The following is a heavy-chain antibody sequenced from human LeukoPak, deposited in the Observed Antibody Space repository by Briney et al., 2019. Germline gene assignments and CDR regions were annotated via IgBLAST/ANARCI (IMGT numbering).Heavy chain of an antibody. CDR2: IYHSGTT. J-gene: IGHJ6*03. CDR3: ARDQPYMDV. Sequence: PSETLSLTCTVSGGSISSSSYYWGWIRQPPGKGLEWIGSIYHSGTTYYNPSFKSRVTISVDTSKNQFSLKLSSVTAADTAVYYCARDQPYMDVWGKGTTVTVSS. CDR1: GGSISSSSYY. V-gene: IGHV4-39*07.